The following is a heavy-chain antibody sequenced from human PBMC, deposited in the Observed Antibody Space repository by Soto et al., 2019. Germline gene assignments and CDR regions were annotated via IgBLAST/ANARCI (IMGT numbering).Heavy chain of an antibody. J-gene: IGHJ6*02. D-gene: IGHD3-3*01. V-gene: IGHV1-2*02. CDR3: ARERKNYPDLWSYGMDV. CDR1: GYTFTGYY. CDR2: INPNSGGT. Sequence: ASVKVSCKASGYTFTGYYMHWVRQAPGQGLEWMGWINPNSGGTNYAQKFQGRVTMTRDTSISTAYVELSRLRSDDTAVYYCARERKNYPDLWSYGMDVWGQGTTVTVS.